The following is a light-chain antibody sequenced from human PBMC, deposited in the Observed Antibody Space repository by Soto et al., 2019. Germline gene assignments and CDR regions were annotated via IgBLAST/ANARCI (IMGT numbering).Light chain of an antibody. Sequence: DIQMTQSPSFVSASVGDRVTITCRASQRLGSWLSWYPQKAGRAPKLLLYAASTLQTGVPSRFSGSGSGTDFTLTISSLQPEDFATYYCQQCSIFPVTFGGGTKVEVK. CDR1: QRLGSW. CDR3: QQCSIFPVT. CDR2: AAS. J-gene: IGKJ4*01. V-gene: IGKV1-12*01.